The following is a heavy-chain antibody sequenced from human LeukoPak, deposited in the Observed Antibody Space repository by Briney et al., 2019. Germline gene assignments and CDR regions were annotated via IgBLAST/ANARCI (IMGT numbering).Heavy chain of an antibody. J-gene: IGHJ4*02. V-gene: IGHV3-43*02. D-gene: IGHD5-24*01. Sequence: GGSVRLSCAASGFAFDDYAMHWVRQAPGTGRGWVSLIIGDGGTTYYADSVKGRFTISRDNSKNSLYLQMNSQRTEDTALNHNAKYIRGGGYNSRFDQGAQEPLATVSP. CDR2: IIGDGGTT. CDR3: AKYIRGGGYNSRFDQ. CDR1: GFAFDDYA.